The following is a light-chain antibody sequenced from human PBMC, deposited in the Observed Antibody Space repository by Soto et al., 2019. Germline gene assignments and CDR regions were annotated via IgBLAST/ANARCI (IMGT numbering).Light chain of an antibody. CDR3: QKYNSAPWT. J-gene: IGKJ1*01. Sequence: DIQMTQSPSSLSASVGDRVTITCRASQGISNYLAWYQQKPGKVPKLLIYAATTLQSGVPSRFSGRGSGTDFTLALSSLQPEDVATYYFQKYNSAPWTVGQGTKVEIK. V-gene: IGKV1-27*01. CDR1: QGISNY. CDR2: AAT.